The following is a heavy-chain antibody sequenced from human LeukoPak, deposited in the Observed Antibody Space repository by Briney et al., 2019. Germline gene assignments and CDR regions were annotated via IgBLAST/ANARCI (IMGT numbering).Heavy chain of an antibody. J-gene: IGHJ4*02. D-gene: IGHD3-16*02. CDR1: GYSFTSYW. CDR3: ARQRGSDYVWGSYRPVYYFDY. Sequence: GESLKISCKGSGYSFTSYWIGWVRQMPGKSLEWMGIIYPGDSDTRYSPSFQGQVTISADKSISTAYLQWSSLKASDTAMYYCARQRGSDYVWGSYRPVYYFDYWGQGTLVTVSS. CDR2: IYPGDSDT. V-gene: IGHV5-51*01.